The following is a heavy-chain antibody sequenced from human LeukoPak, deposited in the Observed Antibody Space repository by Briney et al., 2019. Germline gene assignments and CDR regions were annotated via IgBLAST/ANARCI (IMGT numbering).Heavy chain of an antibody. J-gene: IGHJ4*02. CDR3: AKGEGSMIVN. Sequence: GGSLRLSCAASGLTFDDYAMHWVRQAPGKGLEWVSGISWNSGNIGYADSVKGRFTISRDNAKNSLYRRMSSLRADDTALYYCAKGEGSMIVNWGQGTLVSVSS. CDR1: GLTFDDYA. CDR2: ISWNSGNI. D-gene: IGHD3-22*01. V-gene: IGHV3-9*01.